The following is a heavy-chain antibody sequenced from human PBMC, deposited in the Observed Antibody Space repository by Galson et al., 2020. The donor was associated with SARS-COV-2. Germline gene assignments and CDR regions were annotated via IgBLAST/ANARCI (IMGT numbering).Heavy chain of an antibody. CDR2: IYHSGST. CDR1: GYSISSGYY. V-gene: IGHV4-38-2*01. CDR3: ARGIAAAPDY. D-gene: IGHD6-13*01. J-gene: IGHJ4*02. Sequence: SETLSLTCAVSGYSISSGYYWGWIRQPPGKGLEWIGSIYHSGSTYYNPSLKSRVTISVATSKTQFSLKLSSVTAADTAVYYCARGIAAAPDYWCQGTLVTVAS.